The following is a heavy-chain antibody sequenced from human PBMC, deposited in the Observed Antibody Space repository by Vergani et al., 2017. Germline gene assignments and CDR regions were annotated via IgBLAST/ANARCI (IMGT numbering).Heavy chain of an antibody. CDR2: LSAYNGNT. CDR3: AREKYDSSAGYYYGMDG. V-gene: IGHV1-18*01. Sequence: QVQLVQSGAEVKKPGASVKVSCKASGYTFTSYGISWVRQAPGQGLEWMGWLSAYNGNTNYAQKLQGRVTMTTDTSTSTAYMELRSLRSDDTAVYYCAREKYDSSAGYYYGMDGWGQGTTVTVSS. D-gene: IGHD3-22*01. CDR1: GYTFTSYG. J-gene: IGHJ6*02.